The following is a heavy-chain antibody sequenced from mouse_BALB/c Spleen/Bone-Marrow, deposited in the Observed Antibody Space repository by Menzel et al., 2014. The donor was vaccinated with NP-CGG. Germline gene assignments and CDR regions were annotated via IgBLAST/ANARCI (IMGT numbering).Heavy chain of an antibody. CDR2: IQLKSNNYAT. CDR1: GFTFSNYW. V-gene: IGHV6-6*02. Sequence: EVQRVESGGGLVQPGGSMKLSCVASGFTFSNYWMNWVRQSPEKGLEWVAEIQLKSNNYATHYAESVKGRFTISRDDSKSSVYRQMSNLRAEDTGIYYCTRLDYDWFAYWGQGTLVTVSA. CDR3: TRLDYDWFAY. D-gene: IGHD2-4*01. J-gene: IGHJ3*01.